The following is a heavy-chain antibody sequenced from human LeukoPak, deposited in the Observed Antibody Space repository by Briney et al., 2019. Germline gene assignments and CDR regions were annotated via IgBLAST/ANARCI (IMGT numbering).Heavy chain of an antibody. J-gene: IGHJ4*02. D-gene: IGHD3-22*01. CDR1: GGSFSGYY. Sequence: TSETLSLTCAVYGGSFSGYYWSWIRQPPGKGLTWIGEINHSGTTNYNPSLKSRVTISQDTSKSQFSLMLSSVTAADTAVYYCARGKYDSGGYYLDYWGQGNLVTVSS. CDR2: INHSGTT. CDR3: ARGKYDSGGYYLDY. V-gene: IGHV4-34*01.